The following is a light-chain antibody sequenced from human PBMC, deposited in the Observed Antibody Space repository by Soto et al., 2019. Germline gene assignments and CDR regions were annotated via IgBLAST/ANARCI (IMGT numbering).Light chain of an antibody. J-gene: IGLJ1*01. CDR2: EVR. Sequence: QSVLTQPASVSGSAGQSITISCSGTMRDVGAYNLVSWYQQHPGTAPKLIIYEVRNRPSGVSSRFSGSKSGNTASLTISGLQAEDEADYYCISYTGSDTSYVFGTGTQLTVL. V-gene: IGLV2-14*01. CDR1: MRDVGAYNL. CDR3: ISYTGSDTSYV.